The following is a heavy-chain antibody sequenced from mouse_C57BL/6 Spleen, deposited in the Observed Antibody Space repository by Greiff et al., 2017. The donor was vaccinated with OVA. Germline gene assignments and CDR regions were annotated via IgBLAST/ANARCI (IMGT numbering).Heavy chain of an antibody. CDR2: IDPSDSYT. Sequence: QVQLQQPGAELVMPGASVKLSCKASGYTFTSYWMHWVKQRPGQGLEWIGEIDPSDSYTNYNQKFKGKSTLTVDKSSSTAYMQLSSLTSEDSAVYYCARSNWEGGYWGQGTTLTVSS. CDR3: ARSNWEGGY. D-gene: IGHD4-1*01. CDR1: GYTFTSYW. J-gene: IGHJ2*01. V-gene: IGHV1-69*01.